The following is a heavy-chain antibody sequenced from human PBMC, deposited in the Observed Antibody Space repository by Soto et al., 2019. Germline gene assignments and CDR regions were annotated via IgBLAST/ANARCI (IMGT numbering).Heavy chain of an antibody. J-gene: IGHJ4*02. CDR3: SRSPEVGVRGAY. D-gene: IGHD3-16*01. CDR1: GSPFRAYN. V-gene: IGHV3-21*01. Sequence: EVQLVESGGGLAKPGGSLRLSCTGSGSPFRAYNINWVRQAPGKGLEWVSSITVGSSHIYQPNSMKGRFTISRDDAKNSVYLQIDSLRDEDTALYYCSRSPEVGVRGAYWGQGTLVTVSS. CDR2: ITVGSSHI.